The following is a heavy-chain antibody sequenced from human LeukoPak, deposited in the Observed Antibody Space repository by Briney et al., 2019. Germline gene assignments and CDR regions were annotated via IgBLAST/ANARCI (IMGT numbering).Heavy chain of an antibody. CDR2: INSDGSST. CDR1: GLTSSSYW. CDR3: ARGPSGSYDY. D-gene: IGHD1-26*01. J-gene: IGHJ4*02. Sequence: SMRLSCAASGLTSSSYWMHWGRQAPGKGLVWVSRINSDGSSTSYADSVKGRFTISRDNAKNTLYLQMNSLTAEDTAVYYCARGPSGSYDYWGQGPLVTVSS. V-gene: IGHV3-74*01.